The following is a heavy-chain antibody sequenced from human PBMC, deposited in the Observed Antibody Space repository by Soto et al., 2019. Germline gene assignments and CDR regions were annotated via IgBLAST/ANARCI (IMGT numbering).Heavy chain of an antibody. Sequence: ASVKVSCKASGYTITGYYMHWVRQAPGQGLEWMGWINPNSGGTNYAQNFQGRVTMTRDTSISPAFLEPSSLRSDDTAVYYCAGDGRASGWARGWFDPWGRGTLVTVAS. J-gene: IGHJ5*02. D-gene: IGHD6-19*01. CDR3: AGDGRASGWARGWFDP. V-gene: IGHV1-2*02. CDR1: GYTITGYY. CDR2: INPNSGGT.